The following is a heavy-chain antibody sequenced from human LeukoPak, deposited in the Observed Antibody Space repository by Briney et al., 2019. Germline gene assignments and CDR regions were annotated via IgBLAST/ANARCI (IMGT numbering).Heavy chain of an antibody. V-gene: IGHV4-31*03. CDR2: MHSSGST. Sequence: SQTLSLTCTVSGGSVSSTDYYWSWIRQHPGQGLEWIGYMHSSGSTFYNPSLKSRVTISVDTSKNQFSLKLTSVAAADTAVYYCAGEGGYCSGGSCYNRFDYWGQGTLVTVSS. CDR3: AGEGGYCSGGSCYNRFDY. D-gene: IGHD2-15*01. CDR1: GGSVSSTDYY. J-gene: IGHJ4*02.